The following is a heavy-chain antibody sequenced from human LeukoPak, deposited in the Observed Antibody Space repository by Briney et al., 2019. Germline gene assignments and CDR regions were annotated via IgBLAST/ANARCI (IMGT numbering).Heavy chain of an antibody. Sequence: ASVKVSCKASGYTFANFGITWVRQAPGQGLEWMGWISVYDGNTNYAQNLQGRVTLTTDTPTSTAYMELRSLRSDDTALYYCARTCSSSSSYMVHWGQGTLVTVSS. CDR1: GYTFANFG. CDR2: ISVYDGNT. D-gene: IGHD2-2*02. CDR3: ARTCSSSSSYMVH. J-gene: IGHJ4*02. V-gene: IGHV1-18*01.